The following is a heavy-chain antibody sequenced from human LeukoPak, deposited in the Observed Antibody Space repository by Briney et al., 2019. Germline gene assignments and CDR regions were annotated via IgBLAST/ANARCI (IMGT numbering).Heavy chain of an antibody. D-gene: IGHD2-15*01. CDR1: GFTSSSYA. Sequence: GGSLRLTCAASGFTSSSYAMSWVRQAPGKGLECVSRISGSGGSTYYADSVKGRFTISRDNSKNTLYLQMNSLRAEDTAVYYCAKDPGGYCSGGSCYPPSDYWGQGTLVTVSS. CDR2: ISGSGGST. V-gene: IGHV3-23*01. J-gene: IGHJ4*02. CDR3: AKDPGGYCSGGSCYPPSDY.